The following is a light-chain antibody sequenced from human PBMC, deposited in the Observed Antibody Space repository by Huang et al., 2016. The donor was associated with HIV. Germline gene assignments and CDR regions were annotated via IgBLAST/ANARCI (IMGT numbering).Light chain of an antibody. CDR2: GAS. CDR1: QNIDSS. J-gene: IGKJ4*01. CDR3: QQYYNWPLT. V-gene: IGKV3-15*01. Sequence: EIVMTQSPATLSVSPGEGATLSCRASQNIDSSLAWYQQRHGQAPRVLIFGASTRAPGIPARFSGGGSGTEFTLSISSLQSQDFAVYYCQQYYNWPLTFGGGTKVDVK.